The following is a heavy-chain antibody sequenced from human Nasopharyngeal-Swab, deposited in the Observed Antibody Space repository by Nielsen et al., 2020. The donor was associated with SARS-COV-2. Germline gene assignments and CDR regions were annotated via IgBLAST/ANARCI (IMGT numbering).Heavy chain of an antibody. D-gene: IGHD3-9*01. CDR3: ARGRKLDYDILTGYYGGAFDI. CDR2: INHRGST. J-gene: IGHJ3*02. Sequence: WIRQPPGKGLEWIGEINHRGSTNYNPALKSRVSISVDTSKNQSSLKLSTVTAADTAVYYCARGRKLDYDILTGYYGGAFDIWGQGTMVTVSS. V-gene: IGHV4-34*01.